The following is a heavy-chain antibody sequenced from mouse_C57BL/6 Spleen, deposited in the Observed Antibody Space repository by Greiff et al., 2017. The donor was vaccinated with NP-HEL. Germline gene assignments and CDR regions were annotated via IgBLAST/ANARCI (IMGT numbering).Heavy chain of an antibody. CDR1: GYTFTSYW. CDR3: ARNYGSSYGRYCDY. V-gene: IGHV1-50*01. CDR2: IDPSDSYT. D-gene: IGHD1-1*01. Sequence: QVQLQQPGAELVKPGASVKLSCKASGYTFTSYWMQWVKQRPGQGLEWLGEIDPSDSYTNYHQKFKGKATLTVDTSSSTAYMQLSSLTSEDSAVYDGARNYGSSYGRYCDYWGQGTTLTVSS. J-gene: IGHJ2*01.